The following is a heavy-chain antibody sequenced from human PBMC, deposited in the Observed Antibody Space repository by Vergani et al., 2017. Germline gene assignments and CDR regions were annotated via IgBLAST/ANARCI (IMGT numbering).Heavy chain of an antibody. CDR1: GGSISSSSYY. CDR2: IYYSGST. J-gene: IGHJ6*02. Sequence: QLQLQESGPGLVKPSETLSLTCTVFGGSISSSSYYWGWIRQPPGKGLEWIGSIYYSGSTYYNPSLKSRVTISVDTSKNQFSLKLSSVTAADTAVYYCARDGEYYDYVWGSYRLGYYYGMDVWGQGTTVTVSS. CDR3: ARDGEYYDYVWGSYRLGYYYGMDV. V-gene: IGHV4-39*07. D-gene: IGHD3-16*02.